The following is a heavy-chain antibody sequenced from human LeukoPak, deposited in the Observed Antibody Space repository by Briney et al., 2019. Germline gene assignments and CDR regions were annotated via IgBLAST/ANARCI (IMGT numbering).Heavy chain of an antibody. CDR2: MNPNSGNT. CDR3: ARGEPGYLVDY. CDR1: GGTFSSYA. V-gene: IGHV1-8*03. D-gene: IGHD3-16*02. Sequence: ASVKVSCKASGGTFSSYAISWVRQATGQGLEWMGWMNPNSGNTGYARKFQGRVTITRNTSISTAYMELSSLRSEDTAVYYCARGEPGYLVDYWGQGTLVTVSS. J-gene: IGHJ4*02.